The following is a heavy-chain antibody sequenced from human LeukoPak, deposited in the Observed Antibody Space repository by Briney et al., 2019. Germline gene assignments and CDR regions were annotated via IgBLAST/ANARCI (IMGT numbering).Heavy chain of an antibody. CDR1: GGAISTYY. J-gene: IGHJ4*02. V-gene: IGHV4-59*12. Sequence: SETLSLTCTGSGGAISTYYWSWIRQPPGKGLEWIGYIYHSGSTCYNPSLKSRVTISVDRSKNQFSLKLSSVTAADTAVYYCASGDDGSGSLDYWGQGTLVTVSS. CDR2: IYHSGST. CDR3: ASGDDGSGSLDY. D-gene: IGHD3-22*01.